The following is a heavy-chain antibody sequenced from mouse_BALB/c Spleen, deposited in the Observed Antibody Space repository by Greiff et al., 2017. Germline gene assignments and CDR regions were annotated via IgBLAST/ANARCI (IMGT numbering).Heavy chain of an antibody. Sequence: DVKLVESGGGLVKPGGSLKLSCAASGFAFSSYDMSWVRQTPEKRLEWVAYISSGGGSTYYPDTVKGRFTISRDNAKNTLYLQMSSLKSEDTAMYYCARSYDFDYWGQGTTLTVSS. CDR1: GFAFSSYD. CDR2: ISSGGGST. CDR3: ARSYDFDY. V-gene: IGHV5-12-1*01. J-gene: IGHJ2*01. D-gene: IGHD1-1*01.